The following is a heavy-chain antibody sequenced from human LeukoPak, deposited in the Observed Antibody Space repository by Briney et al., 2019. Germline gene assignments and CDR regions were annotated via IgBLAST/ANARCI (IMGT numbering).Heavy chain of an antibody. J-gene: IGHJ4*02. V-gene: IGHV4-59*01. CDR3: AGGAGGYALD. CDR2: IYYSGST. Sequence: PSGTLSLTCTVSGGSISSYYWSWIRQPPGKGLEWIGYIYYSGSTNYNPSLKSRVTISVDTSKNQFSLKLSSVTAADTAVYYCAGGAGGYALDWGQGTLVTVSS. CDR1: GGSISSYY. D-gene: IGHD3-22*01.